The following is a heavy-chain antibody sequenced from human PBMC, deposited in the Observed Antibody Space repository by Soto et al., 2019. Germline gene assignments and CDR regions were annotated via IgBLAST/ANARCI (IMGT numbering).Heavy chain of an antibody. D-gene: IGHD5-12*01. Sequence: PWGSLWLPCASSVFTFSSNAMNRVGQAPGKGLEGVSSISGSGGRTFYADSVKGRFTVSRDNSKKTLYLQLNRLRAEDTAVDYCSKMDGGYDLWAWSPYFDDWGQGTMVTVSS. CDR1: VFTFSSNA. CDR3: SKMDGGYDLWAWSPYFDD. CDR2: ISGSGGRT. J-gene: IGHJ4*02. V-gene: IGHV3-23*01.